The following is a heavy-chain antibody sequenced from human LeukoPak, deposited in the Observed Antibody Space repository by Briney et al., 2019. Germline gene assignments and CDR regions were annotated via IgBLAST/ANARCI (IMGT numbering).Heavy chain of an antibody. CDR2: ISGSGAST. J-gene: IGHJ4*02. V-gene: IGHV3-23*01. CDR1: GFTLSSYA. D-gene: IGHD6-13*01. CDR3: ARIMNSSPDY. Sequence: PGGSLRLSCAASGFTLSSYAMSWVRQAPGKGLEWVSAISGSGASTYYADSVKGRFTISRDNSKNTVYLQMNSLRGEDTAVYYCARIMNSSPDYWGQGTLVTVSS.